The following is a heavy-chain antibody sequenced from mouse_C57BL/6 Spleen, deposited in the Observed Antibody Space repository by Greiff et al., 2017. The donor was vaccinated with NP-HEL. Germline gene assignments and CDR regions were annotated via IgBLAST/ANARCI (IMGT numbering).Heavy chain of an antibody. J-gene: IGHJ2*01. CDR3: ARDRDGPFDY. D-gene: IGHD2-3*01. CDR1: GFTFSDYY. Sequence: DVMLVESEGGLVQPGSSMKLSCTASGFTFSDYYMAWVRQVPEKGLEWVANINYDGSSTYYLDSLKSRFIISRDNAKNILYLQMSSLKSEDTATYYCARDRDGPFDYWGQGTTLTVSS. CDR2: INYDGSST. V-gene: IGHV5-16*01.